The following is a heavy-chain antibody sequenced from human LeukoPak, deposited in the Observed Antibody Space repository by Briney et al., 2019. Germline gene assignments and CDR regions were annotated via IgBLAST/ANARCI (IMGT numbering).Heavy chain of an antibody. CDR1: GFTFSSYA. CDR3: AKGKETLDYDFWSAHDAFDI. Sequence: PGGSLRLSCAASGFTFSSYAMSWVRQAPGKGLEWVSAISGSGGSTYYADSVKGRFTISRDNSKNTLYLQMNSLRAEDTAVYYCAKGKETLDYDFWSAHDAFDIWGQGTMVTVSS. V-gene: IGHV3-23*01. J-gene: IGHJ3*02. CDR2: ISGSGGST. D-gene: IGHD3-3*01.